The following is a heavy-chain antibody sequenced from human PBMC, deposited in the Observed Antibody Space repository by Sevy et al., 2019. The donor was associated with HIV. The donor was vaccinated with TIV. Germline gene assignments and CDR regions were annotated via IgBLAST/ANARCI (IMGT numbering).Heavy chain of an antibody. CDR3: ASYYGSGKNYFDP. J-gene: IGHJ5*02. CDR1: GGSISSSNW. CDR2: IYHIGNT. V-gene: IGHV4-4*02. D-gene: IGHD3-10*01. Sequence: SETLSLTCVLSGGSISSSNWWSWVRQSPGKGLEWIAEIYHIGNTNYNPSLKSRVTISVDKSKNLFSLSLSSVTAADTAVYYCASYYGSGKNYFDPWGQGTLVTVSS.